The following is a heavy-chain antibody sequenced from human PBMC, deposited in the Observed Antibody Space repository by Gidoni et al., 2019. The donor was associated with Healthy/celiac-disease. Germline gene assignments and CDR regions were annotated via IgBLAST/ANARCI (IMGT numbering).Heavy chain of an antibody. J-gene: IGHJ4*02. CDR1: VFTFSNAW. D-gene: IGHD4-17*01. CDR2: IKSKTDGGTT. V-gene: IGHV3-15*01. Sequence: EVQLVESGGGLVKPGGSLRLSCAASVFTFSNAWMSWVRQAPGKGLEWVGRIKSKTDGGTTDYAAPVKGRFTISRDDSKNTLYLQMNSLKTEDTAVYYCTTDTRLRWFGGVFDYWGQGTLVTVSS. CDR3: TTDTRLRWFGGVFDY.